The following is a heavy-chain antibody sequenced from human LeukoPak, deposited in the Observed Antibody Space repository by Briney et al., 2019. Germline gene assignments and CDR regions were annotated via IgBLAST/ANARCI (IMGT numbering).Heavy chain of an antibody. J-gene: IGHJ4*02. V-gene: IGHV3-33*01. CDR3: ARDPRQWLAYYFDY. CDR2: IWYDGSNK. D-gene: IGHD6-19*01. Sequence: RGSLRLSCAASGFTFSSYGMHWVRQAPGKGLEWVAVIWYDGSNKYYADSVKGRFTISRDNSKNTLYLQMNSLRAEDTAVYYCARDPRQWLAYYFDYWGQGTLVTVSS. CDR1: GFTFSSYG.